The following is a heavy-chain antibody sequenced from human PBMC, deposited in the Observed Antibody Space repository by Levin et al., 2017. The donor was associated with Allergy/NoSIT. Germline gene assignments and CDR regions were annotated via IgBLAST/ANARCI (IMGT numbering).Heavy chain of an antibody. D-gene: IGHD4-17*01. CDR1: GASISRSHW. J-gene: IGHJ4*02. CDR2: IYRGESS. Sequence: RPSETLSLTCAVSGASISRSHWWSWVRQAPGKGLEWIAEIYRGESSEYNPSLKSRVTISVDLSQNQFSLRLSSVTAADTAIYYCARGPGRYGSFDSWGQGTLVTVSS. CDR3: ARGPGRYGSFDS. V-gene: IGHV4-4*02.